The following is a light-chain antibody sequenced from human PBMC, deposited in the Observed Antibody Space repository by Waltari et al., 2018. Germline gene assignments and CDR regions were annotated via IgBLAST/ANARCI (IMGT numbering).Light chain of an antibody. CDR3: GTWDSNTRV. CDR1: SGHSTYI. Sequence: QPVLTQSSSTSASLGSSVKLTCTLDSGHSTYIIAWHQQQAGKAPRYLMKLEDSGNYNKGSGVPYSLSGCSCWTHRDLAIFNLQSEDEADYYCGTWDSNTRVLGGGTKLTVL. CDR2: LEDSGNY. J-gene: IGLJ3*02. V-gene: IGLV4-60*03.